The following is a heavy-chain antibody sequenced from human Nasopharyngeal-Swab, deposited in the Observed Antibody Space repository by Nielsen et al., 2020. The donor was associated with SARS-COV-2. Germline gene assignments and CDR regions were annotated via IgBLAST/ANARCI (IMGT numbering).Heavy chain of an antibody. J-gene: IGHJ6*02. CDR3: ARHGADCTNGVCQTYFYFRMDV. V-gene: IGHV4-59*08. CDR1: GGSIRNSY. D-gene: IGHD2-8*01. CDR2: IYSSGSP. Sequence: SETLSLTCTVSGGSIRNSYWSWVRQPPGKGLEWIGHIYSSGSPNSNPSLKSRVTISVDTSRNQFSLKLSSVTAADTAVYYCARHGADCTNGVCQTYFYFRMDVWGQGTTVSVSS.